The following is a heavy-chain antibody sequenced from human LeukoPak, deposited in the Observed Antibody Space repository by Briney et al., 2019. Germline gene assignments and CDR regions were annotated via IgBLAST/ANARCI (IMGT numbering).Heavy chain of an antibody. V-gene: IGHV3-21*01. CDR2: ISSSSSYI. J-gene: IGHJ6*03. D-gene: IGHD6-13*01. CDR1: GFTFSSYS. Sequence: GGSLRLSCAASGFTFSSYSMNWVRQAPGEGLEWVSSISSSSSYIYYADSVKGRFTISRDNAKNSLYLQMNSLRAEDTAVYYCARVRAAAGNEYYYYYYMDVWGKGTTVTVSS. CDR3: ARVRAAAGNEYYYYYYMDV.